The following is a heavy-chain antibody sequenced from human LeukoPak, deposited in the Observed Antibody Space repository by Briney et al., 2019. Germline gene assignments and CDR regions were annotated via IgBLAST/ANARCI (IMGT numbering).Heavy chain of an antibody. Sequence: ASVKVSCKASGCTFTGYYMHWVRQAPGQGLEWMGWIIFNSGGTKYAQKFQGRVTMTRDTSISTAYMELSRLRSDDTAVYYCARDLGYDFLDNRFDPWGQGTLVTVSS. D-gene: IGHD3-3*01. CDR3: ARDLGYDFLDNRFDP. V-gene: IGHV1-2*02. CDR1: GCTFTGYY. J-gene: IGHJ5*02. CDR2: IIFNSGGT.